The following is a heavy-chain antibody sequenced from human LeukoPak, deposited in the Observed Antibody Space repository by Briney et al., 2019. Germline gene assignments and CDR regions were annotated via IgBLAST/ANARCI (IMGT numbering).Heavy chain of an antibody. Sequence: PSETLSLTCTVSGHSISSGYYWGWIRQPPGKGLEWIGSMYHSGSTFHNPSLKSRVTISVDTSKSQVSLQLSSVTAADTAVYYCARSDSSSWLFDYWGQGTLVTVSS. CDR1: GHSISSGYY. D-gene: IGHD6-13*01. V-gene: IGHV4-38-2*02. CDR2: MYHSGST. J-gene: IGHJ4*02. CDR3: ARSDSSSWLFDY.